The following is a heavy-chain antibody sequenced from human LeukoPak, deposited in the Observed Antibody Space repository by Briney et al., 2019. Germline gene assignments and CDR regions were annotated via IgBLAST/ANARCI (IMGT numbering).Heavy chain of an antibody. CDR1: GGTFSSYA. CDR2: IIPIFGIA. CDR3: ARDHDILTGFDY. D-gene: IGHD3-9*01. V-gene: IGHV1-69*04. Sequence: ASVTVSCKASGGTFSSYAISWVRQAPGQGLEWMGRIIPIFGIANYAQKFQGRVTITEDKSTSTAYMELSSLRSEDTAVYYCARDHDILTGFDYWGQGTLVTVSS. J-gene: IGHJ4*02.